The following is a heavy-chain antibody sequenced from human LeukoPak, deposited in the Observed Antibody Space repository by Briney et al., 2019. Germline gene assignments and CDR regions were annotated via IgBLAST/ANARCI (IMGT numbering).Heavy chain of an antibody. CDR2: INHSGST. V-gene: IGHV4-34*01. D-gene: IGHD3-3*01. J-gene: IGHJ4*02. CDR1: GGSVSGSYY. CDR3: AMGRFYYDFWSGYPKYYFDY. Sequence: SETLSLTCTVSGGSVSGSYYWSWIRQPPGKGLEWIGEINHSGSTNYNPSLKSRVTISVDTSKNQFSLKLSSVTAADTAVYYCAMGRFYYDFWSGYPKYYFDYWGQGTLVTVSS.